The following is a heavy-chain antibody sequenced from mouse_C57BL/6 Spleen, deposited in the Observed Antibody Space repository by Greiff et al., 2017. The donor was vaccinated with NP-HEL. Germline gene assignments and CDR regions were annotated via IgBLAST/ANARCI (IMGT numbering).Heavy chain of an antibody. D-gene: IGHD1-1*01. Sequence: EVMLVESGGGLVKPGGSLKLSCAASGFTFSSYAMSWVRQTPEKRLEWVATISDGGSYTYYPDNVKGRFTISRDNAKNNLYLQMSHLKSEDTAMYYCARDPSITTVVEGYFDVWGTGTTVTVSS. CDR3: ARDPSITTVVEGYFDV. V-gene: IGHV5-4*01. J-gene: IGHJ1*03. CDR2: ISDGGSYT. CDR1: GFTFSSYA.